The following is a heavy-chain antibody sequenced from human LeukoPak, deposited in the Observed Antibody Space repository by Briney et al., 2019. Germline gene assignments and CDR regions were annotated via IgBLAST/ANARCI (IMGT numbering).Heavy chain of an antibody. CDR1: GASISGSISGGTSY. V-gene: IGHV4-61*02. CDR2: MYNGGTT. D-gene: IGHD1-14*01. J-gene: IGHJ4*02. CDR3: ARSTNRLDS. Sequence: TSQTLSLTCTVSGASISGSISGGTSYWNWIRQPAGKRLEWIGRMYNGGTTINYSPSLKSRFTISVDTSKNQFSLNVTSVTAADTAVYYYARSTNRLDSWGQGTLVTVSS.